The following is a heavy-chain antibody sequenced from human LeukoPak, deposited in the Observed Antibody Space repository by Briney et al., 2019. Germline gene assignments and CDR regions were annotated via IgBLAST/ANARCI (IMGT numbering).Heavy chain of an antibody. CDR1: GFTFSSYA. D-gene: IGHD2-2*01. CDR2: ISGSGGST. J-gene: IGHJ4*02. Sequence: GGSLRLSCAASGFTFSSYAMSWVRQAPGKGREWVSAISGSGGSTYYADSVKGRFTISRDSSKNTLYLQMNSLRAEDTAVYYCAKEGLIVVVPAAMGDYWGQGTLVTVSS. CDR3: AKEGLIVVVPAAMGDY. V-gene: IGHV3-23*01.